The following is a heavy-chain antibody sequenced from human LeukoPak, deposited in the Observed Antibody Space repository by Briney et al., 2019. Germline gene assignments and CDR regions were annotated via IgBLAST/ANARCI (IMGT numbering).Heavy chain of an antibody. D-gene: IGHD6-19*01. CDR2: IYYSGST. J-gene: IGHJ4*02. CDR1: GDSISSGDYY. Sequence: SGTLSLTCTVSGDSISSGDYYWSWIRQPPGKGLEWIGSIYYSGSTYYNPSLKSRVTISVDTSKNQFSLKLSSVTAADTAVYYCARGTLYSGWSYYFDYWGQGSQVTVSS. V-gene: IGHV4-39*01. CDR3: ARGTLYSGWSYYFDY.